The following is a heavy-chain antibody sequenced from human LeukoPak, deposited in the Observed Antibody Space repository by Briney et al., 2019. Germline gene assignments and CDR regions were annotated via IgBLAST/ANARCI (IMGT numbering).Heavy chain of an antibody. CDR3: ARGDGSGSSSYYYYYYMDV. J-gene: IGHJ6*03. CDR1: GGSISSSSYY. D-gene: IGHD3-10*01. V-gene: IGHV4-61*01. CDR2: IYYSGST. Sequence: SETLSLTCTVSGGSISSSSYYWSWIRQPPGKGLEWIGYIYYSGSTNYNPSLKSRVTISVDTSKNQFSLKLSSVTAADTAVYYCARGDGSGSSSYYYYYYMDVWGKGTTVTISS.